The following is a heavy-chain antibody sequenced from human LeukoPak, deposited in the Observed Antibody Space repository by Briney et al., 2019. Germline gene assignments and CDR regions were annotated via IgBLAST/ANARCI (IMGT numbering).Heavy chain of an antibody. CDR3: ARAYYDFWSGYYQGGEYFQH. CDR2: INPNSGGT. V-gene: IGHV1-2*02. D-gene: IGHD3-3*01. J-gene: IGHJ1*01. Sequence: ASVKVSCKASGYTFTGYCMHWVRQAPGQGLEWMGWINPNSGGTNYAQKFQGRVTMTRDTSISTAYMELSRLRSDDTAVYYCARAYYDFWSGYYQGGEYFQHWGQGTLVTVSS. CDR1: GYTFTGYC.